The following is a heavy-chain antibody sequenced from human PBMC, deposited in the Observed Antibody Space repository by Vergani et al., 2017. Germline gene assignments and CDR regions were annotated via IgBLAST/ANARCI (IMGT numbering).Heavy chain of an antibody. Sequence: EVQLVESGGGLVQPGGSLRLSCAASGFTFSSYSMNWVRQAPGKGLEWVSYISSSSSTIYYADSVKGRVTISRDNAKNSLYLQMNRLRAEDTAVYYCARGKVDYGDYVGWFDPWGQGTLVTVSS. CDR3: ARGKVDYGDYVGWFDP. CDR2: ISSSSSTI. J-gene: IGHJ5*02. D-gene: IGHD4-17*01. CDR1: GFTFSSYS. V-gene: IGHV3-48*01.